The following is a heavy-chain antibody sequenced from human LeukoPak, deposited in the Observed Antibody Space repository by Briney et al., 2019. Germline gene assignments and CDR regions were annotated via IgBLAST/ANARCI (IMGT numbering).Heavy chain of an antibody. J-gene: IGHJ4*02. CDR1: GGTFSSYT. Sequence: SVKVSCKSSGGTFSSYTISWVRQAPGQGLEWMGRIIPILGIANYAQKFQGRGTITADKSTSTAYMELSSLRSEDTAVYYCARGPGIAAAGTHYFDYWGQGTLVTVSS. CDR2: IIPILGIA. D-gene: IGHD6-13*01. CDR3: ARGPGIAAAGTHYFDY. V-gene: IGHV1-69*02.